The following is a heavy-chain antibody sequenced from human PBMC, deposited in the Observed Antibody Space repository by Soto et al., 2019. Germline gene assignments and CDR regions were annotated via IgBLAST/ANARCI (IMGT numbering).Heavy chain of an antibody. CDR2: ISGDGINT. V-gene: IGHV3-30*03. CDR3: ARGNLSFDFDS. J-gene: IGHJ4*02. D-gene: IGHD1-26*01. CDR1: GFNFGFFG. Sequence: QIQLVESGGDVVQPGKSLRLSCAASGFNFGFFGMHWVRQAPGKGLEWVAFISGDGINTQYADSVRGRFTLSRDYSRKTMYLQMDSLRDEDMALYYCARGNLSFDFDSWGLGTLVTVSS.